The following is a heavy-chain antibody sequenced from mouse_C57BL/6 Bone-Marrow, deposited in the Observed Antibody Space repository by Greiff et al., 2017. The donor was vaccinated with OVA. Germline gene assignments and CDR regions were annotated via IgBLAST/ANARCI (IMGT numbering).Heavy chain of an antibody. J-gene: IGHJ4*01. Sequence: VQLKESGGGLVQPGGSLKLSCAASGFTFSDYYMYWVRQTPEKRLEWVAYISNGGGSTYYPDTVKGRFTISRDNAKNTLYLQMSRLKSEDTAMYYCASQGDYYSNFYAMDYWGQGTSVTVSS. D-gene: IGHD2-5*01. CDR1: GFTFSDYY. CDR3: ASQGDYYSNFYAMDY. V-gene: IGHV5-12*01. CDR2: ISNGGGST.